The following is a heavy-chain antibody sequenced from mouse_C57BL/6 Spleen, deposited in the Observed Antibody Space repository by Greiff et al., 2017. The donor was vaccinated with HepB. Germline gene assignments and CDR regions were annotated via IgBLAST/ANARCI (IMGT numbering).Heavy chain of an antibody. D-gene: IGHD1-1*01. CDR3: ARSGSGTVVADWYFDV. V-gene: IGHV8-12*01. Sequence: QVQLKESGPGILQSSQTLSLTCSFSGFSLSTSGMGVSWIRQPSGKGLEWLAHIYWDDDKRYNPSLKSRLTISKDTSRNQVFLKITSVDTADTATYYCARSGSGTVVADWYFDVWGTGTTVTVSS. CDR2: IYWDDDK. J-gene: IGHJ1*03. CDR1: GFSLSTSGMG.